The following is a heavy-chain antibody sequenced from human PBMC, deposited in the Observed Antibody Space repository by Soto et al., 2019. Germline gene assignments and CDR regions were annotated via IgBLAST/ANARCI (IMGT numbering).Heavy chain of an antibody. Sequence: QVHLQESGPGLVKPSETLSLTCSVSGGSISHFFWHWIRQPPGKGLEWIGSFYYSGSTKYNPSLKSRAPISTDTSNNQFSLKMTSVTAAGTSVYCCVRIAAAGTTWGQGTLVTVSS. CDR2: FYYSGST. CDR3: VRIAAAGTT. V-gene: IGHV4-59*01. CDR1: GGSISHFF. J-gene: IGHJ4*02. D-gene: IGHD6-25*01.